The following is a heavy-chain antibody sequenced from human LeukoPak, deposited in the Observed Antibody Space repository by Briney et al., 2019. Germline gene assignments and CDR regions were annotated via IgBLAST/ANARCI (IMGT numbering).Heavy chain of an antibody. J-gene: IGHJ4*02. CDR2: ISPDGSDT. Sequence: GESLKISCKGSGYSFTNYWIGWVRQLPGKGLEWMGIISPDGSDTRYSPSFQGQVTISADKSITTAYLQWSSLKASDTAMYYCARLTSSWSFDYWGQGTLVTVSS. D-gene: IGHD6-13*01. V-gene: IGHV5-51*01. CDR1: GYSFTNYW. CDR3: ARLTSSWSFDY.